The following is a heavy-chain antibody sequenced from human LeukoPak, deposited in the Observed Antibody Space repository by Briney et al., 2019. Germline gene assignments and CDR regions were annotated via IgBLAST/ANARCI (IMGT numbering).Heavy chain of an antibody. CDR2: ISSSSSYI. Sequence: PGGTLRLSCAASGFTFSSYSMNWVRQAPGKGLEWVSFISSSSSYIYYADSVKGRFTISRDNAKHSLYLQMNSLRAEDTAVYYCAREAMVAEDFDYWGQGTLVTVSS. D-gene: IGHD5-18*01. CDR3: AREAMVAEDFDY. J-gene: IGHJ4*02. CDR1: GFTFSSYS. V-gene: IGHV3-21*01.